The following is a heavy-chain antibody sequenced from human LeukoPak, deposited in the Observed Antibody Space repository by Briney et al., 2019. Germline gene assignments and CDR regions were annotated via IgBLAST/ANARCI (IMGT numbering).Heavy chain of an antibody. V-gene: IGHV3-33*06. Sequence: GGSLRLSCAASGFTFSSYGMHWVRQAPGKGLEWVAVIWYDGSNKYYADSVKGRFTISRDNSKNTLYLQMNSLRAEDTAVYYCAKDLVAGSYYVFDSWGQGTLVTVSS. CDR1: GFTFSSYG. CDR3: AKDLVAGSYYVFDS. CDR2: IWYDGSNK. D-gene: IGHD1-26*01. J-gene: IGHJ4*02.